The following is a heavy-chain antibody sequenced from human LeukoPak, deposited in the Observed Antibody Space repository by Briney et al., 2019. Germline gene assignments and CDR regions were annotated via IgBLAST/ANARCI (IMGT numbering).Heavy chain of an antibody. CDR2: IIPILDVT. D-gene: IGHD2-2*01. J-gene: IGHJ4*02. Sequence: ASVKVSFKASGGTFTNYAINWVRQAPGQGLEWMGRIIPILDVTNYAQKFQGRVTITADQSTSTAYMELSSLRSEDTAVYYCARGLSCSSTSCYPVWGQGTLVTVSS. V-gene: IGHV1-69*04. CDR1: GGTFTNYA. CDR3: ARGLSCSSTSCYPV.